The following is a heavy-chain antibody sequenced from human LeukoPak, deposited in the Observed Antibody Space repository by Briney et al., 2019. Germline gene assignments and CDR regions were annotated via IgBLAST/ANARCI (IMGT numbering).Heavy chain of an antibody. V-gene: IGHV4-34*01. Sequence: SETLSLTCAVYGGSFSGYYWSWIRQPPGKGLEWIGEINHSGSTNYNPSLKSRVTISVDTSKNQFSLKLSSVTAADTAVYYCARGSYSTPRLRWRLDYWGQGALVTVSS. J-gene: IGHJ4*02. CDR3: ARGSYSTPRLRWRLDY. CDR2: INHSGST. D-gene: IGHD2-21*02. CDR1: GGSFSGYY.